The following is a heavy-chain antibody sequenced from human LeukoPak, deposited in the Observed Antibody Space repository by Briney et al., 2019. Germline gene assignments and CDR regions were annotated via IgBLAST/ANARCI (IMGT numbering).Heavy chain of an antibody. Sequence: PGGSLRLSCAASGFTFSSYGMSWVRQAPGKGLEWVSYISSRGTDIYYADSVKGRFIISRDNAKNSLYLQMNSLRAEDTAVYYCARDRYNWNDVRDYWGQGTLVTVSS. CDR1: GFTFSSYG. D-gene: IGHD1-20*01. V-gene: IGHV3-21*05. CDR3: ARDRYNWNDVRDY. J-gene: IGHJ4*02. CDR2: ISSRGTDI.